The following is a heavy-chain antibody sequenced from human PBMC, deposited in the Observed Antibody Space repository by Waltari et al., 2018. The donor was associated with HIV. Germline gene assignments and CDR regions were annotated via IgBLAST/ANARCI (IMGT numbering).Heavy chain of an antibody. CDR2: ISWNSGSI. V-gene: IGHV3-9*01. J-gene: IGHJ6*02. CDR3: AKDLGDMVRGVTPYYGMDV. CDR1: GFTFDDYA. D-gene: IGHD3-10*01. Sequence: EVQLVESGGGLVQPGRSLRLSCAASGFTFDDYAMHWVRQAPGKGLEWVSGISWNSGSIGYADSVKCRFTISRDNAKNSLYLQMNSLRAEDTALYYCAKDLGDMVRGVTPYYGMDVWGQGTTVTVSS.